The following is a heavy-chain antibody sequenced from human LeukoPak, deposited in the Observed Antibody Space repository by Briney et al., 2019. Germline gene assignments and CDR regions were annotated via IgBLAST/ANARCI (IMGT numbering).Heavy chain of an antibody. D-gene: IGHD6-6*01. CDR1: GGSISNYY. J-gene: IGHJ4*02. CDR3: ARWGSIAVARFDY. Sequence: SETLSLTCTVSGGSISNYYWSWIRQPPGKGLEWIGYIYYTGSTNYNPSLTSRVNISVDTSKNQFSLSLTSVTAADTAVYYCARWGSIAVARFDYWGQGTLVTVSS. V-gene: IGHV4-59*01. CDR2: IYYTGST.